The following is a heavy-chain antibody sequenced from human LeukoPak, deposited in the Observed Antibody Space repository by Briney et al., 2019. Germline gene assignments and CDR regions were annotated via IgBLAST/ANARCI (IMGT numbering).Heavy chain of an antibody. V-gene: IGHV1-2*02. CDR2: INPNSGGT. CDR1: GYTFTGYY. CDR3: ARGQLSNTAMVTR. D-gene: IGHD5-18*01. J-gene: IGHJ4*02. Sequence: ASVKVSCKASGYTFTGYYMHWVRQAPGQGLEWMGWINPNSGGTNYAQKFQGRVTMTRDTSISTAYTELGRLRSDDTAVYYCARGQLSNTAMVTRWGQGTLVTVSS.